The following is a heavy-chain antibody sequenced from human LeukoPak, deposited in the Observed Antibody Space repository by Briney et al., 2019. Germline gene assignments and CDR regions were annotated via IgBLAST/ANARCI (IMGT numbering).Heavy chain of an antibody. Sequence: KPSETLSLTCAVYGGSFSGYYWSWIRQPPGKGLEWIGEINHSGSTNYNPSLKSRVTISVDTSKNQFTLKLSSVTAADTAVYYCARDSSADAFDIWGQGTMVTVSS. CDR1: GGSFSGYY. D-gene: IGHD2-15*01. CDR2: INHSGST. CDR3: ARDSSADAFDI. V-gene: IGHV4-34*01. J-gene: IGHJ3*02.